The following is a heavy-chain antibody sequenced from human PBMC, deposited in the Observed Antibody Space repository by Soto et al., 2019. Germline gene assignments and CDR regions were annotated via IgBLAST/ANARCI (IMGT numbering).Heavy chain of an antibody. V-gene: IGHV3-23*01. CDR1: GFTFSSYA. CDR2: ISGSGGST. J-gene: IGHJ4*02. CDR3: AKDWVVVPAAMNNGCDDY. D-gene: IGHD2-2*01. Sequence: EVQLLESGGGLVQPGGSLRLSCAASGFTFSSYAMSWVRQAPGKGLEWVSAISGSGGSTYYADSVKGRFTISRDNSKNTLYLQMNSLRAEETAVYYCAKDWVVVPAAMNNGCDDYWGQGTLVTVSS.